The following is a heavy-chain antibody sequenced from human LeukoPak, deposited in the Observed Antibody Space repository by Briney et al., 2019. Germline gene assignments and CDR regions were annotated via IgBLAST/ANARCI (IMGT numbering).Heavy chain of an antibody. J-gene: IGHJ3*02. CDR3: ASENDAFDI. CDR2: IGTAGDT. CDR1: GFTFSSYD. Sequence: AGGSLRLSCAASGFTFSSYDMHWVRQATGKGLEWVSAIGTAGDTYYTGSVKGRFTISRDNSKSTLYLLMNSLTDEDTAIYYCASENDAFDIWGPGTVVTVSS. V-gene: IGHV3-13*01.